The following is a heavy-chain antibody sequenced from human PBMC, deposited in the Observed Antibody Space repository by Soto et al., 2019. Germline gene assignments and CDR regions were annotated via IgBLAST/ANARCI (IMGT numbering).Heavy chain of an antibody. Sequence: QVQLQESGPGLVKPSQTLSLTCTVSGGSISSGGYYWSWIRQHPGKGLEWIGYIYYSGSTYYNPSLTRRFTISVETSKNQFSLKLSSVTAADTAVYYCARVVAATHNAYWGQGTLVTVSS. D-gene: IGHD2-15*01. CDR3: ARVVAATHNAY. V-gene: IGHV4-31*03. CDR1: GGSISSGGYY. CDR2: IYYSGST. J-gene: IGHJ4*02.